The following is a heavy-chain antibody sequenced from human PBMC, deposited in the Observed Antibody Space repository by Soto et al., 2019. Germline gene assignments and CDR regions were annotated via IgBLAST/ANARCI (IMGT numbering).Heavy chain of an antibody. V-gene: IGHV3-7*01. CDR1: GFTFSSYW. CDR3: ARDEGFGSYYGIDV. Sequence: GGSLRLSCAASGFTFSSYWMSWVRQAPGKGLEWVANIKQDGSEKYYVDSVKGRFTISRDNAKNSLYLQMNSLRAEDTAVYYCARDEGFGSYYGIDVWGQGTTVTVYS. CDR2: IKQDGSEK. D-gene: IGHD3-10*01. J-gene: IGHJ6*02.